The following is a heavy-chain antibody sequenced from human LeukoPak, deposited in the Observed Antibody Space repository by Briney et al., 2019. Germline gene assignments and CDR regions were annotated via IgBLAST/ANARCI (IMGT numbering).Heavy chain of an antibody. CDR1: GGSISSGSYY. Sequence: PSQTLSLTCTVSGGSISSGSYYWSWIRQPAGKGLEWIGRIYTSGSTNYNPSLKSRVTISVDTSKNQFSLKLSSVTAADTAVYYCARQTQIRWELLFVFDYWGQGTLVTVSS. J-gene: IGHJ4*02. D-gene: IGHD1-26*01. V-gene: IGHV4-61*02. CDR3: ARQTQIRWELLFVFDY. CDR2: IYTSGST.